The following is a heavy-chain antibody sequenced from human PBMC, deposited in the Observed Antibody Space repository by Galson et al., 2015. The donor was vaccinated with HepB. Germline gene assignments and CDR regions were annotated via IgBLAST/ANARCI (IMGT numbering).Heavy chain of an antibody. Sequence: SLRLSCADSGFTVSSNYMSWVRQAPGKGLEWVSVIYSGGSTYYADSVKGRFTISRDNSKNTLYLQMNSLRAEDTAVYYCASSVVVAARRFDPWGQGTLVTVSS. CDR2: IYSGGST. J-gene: IGHJ5*02. V-gene: IGHV3-53*01. CDR3: ASSVVVAARRFDP. D-gene: IGHD2-15*01. CDR1: GFTVSSNY.